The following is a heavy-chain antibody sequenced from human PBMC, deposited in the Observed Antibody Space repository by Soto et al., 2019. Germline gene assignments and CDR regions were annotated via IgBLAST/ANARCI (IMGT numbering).Heavy chain of an antibody. D-gene: IGHD3-10*01. Sequence: PGGSLRLSCAASGFTFSSYAMSWVRQAPGKGLEWVSAISGSGGSTYYADSVKGRFTISRDNSKNTLYLQMNSLRAEDTAVYYCAKDLPVQHYYGSGSYYNPFDYWGQGTLVTVSS. J-gene: IGHJ4*02. CDR3: AKDLPVQHYYGSGSYYNPFDY. V-gene: IGHV3-23*01. CDR1: GFTFSSYA. CDR2: ISGSGGST.